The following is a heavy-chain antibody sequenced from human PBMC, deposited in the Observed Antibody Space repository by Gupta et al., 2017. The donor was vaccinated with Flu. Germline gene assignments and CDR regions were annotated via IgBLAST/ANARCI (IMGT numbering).Heavy chain of an antibody. CDR2: DYWNDDK. J-gene: IGHJ3*02. CDR3: ARRGETGPWAFGI. V-gene: IGHV2-5*01. CDR1: TGGGA. D-gene: IGHD1-1*01. Sequence: TGGGAVGWIRQPPGKALGWLALDYWNDDKDYRPTLKSRLTITKDTTKKQVVLKMTNIDPVDTATYYYARRGETGPWAFGIWGQGTMVTVSS.